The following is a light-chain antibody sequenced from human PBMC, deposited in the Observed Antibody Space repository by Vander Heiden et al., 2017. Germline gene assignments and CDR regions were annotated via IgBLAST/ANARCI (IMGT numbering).Light chain of an antibody. V-gene: IGKV3-11*01. CDR2: DAS. CDR1: QSVSSY. J-gene: IGKJ4*01. CDR3: QQRSNWPLT. Sequence: ENVLTQSPATLPLFPGERATLCCRASQSVSSYLAWYQQKPGQAPRLLIYDASNRATGIPARFSGSGSGTDFTLTISSLEPKDFAVYYCQQRSNWPLTFGGGTKVEIK.